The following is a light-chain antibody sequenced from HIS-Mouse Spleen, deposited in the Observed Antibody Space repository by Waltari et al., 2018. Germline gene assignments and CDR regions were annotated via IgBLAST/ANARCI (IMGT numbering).Light chain of an antibody. Sequence: SYVLTQPPSVSVAPGKTARITCRGNNIGSKSVHRYQQKPGQAPVLVGCDDSDRPSGIPGRFSGSHSGNTATLTMSRVEAGDEADYYCQVWDSSSDHVVFGGGTKLTVL. CDR3: QVWDSSSDHVV. CDR2: DDS. J-gene: IGLJ2*01. CDR1: NIGSKS. V-gene: IGLV3-21*03.